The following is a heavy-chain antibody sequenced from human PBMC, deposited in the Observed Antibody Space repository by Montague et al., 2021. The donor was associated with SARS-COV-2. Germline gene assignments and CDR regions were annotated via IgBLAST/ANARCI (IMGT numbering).Heavy chain of an antibody. CDR2: ISRSGDLI. J-gene: IGHJ6*02. Sequence: SLRRSCAASGFTFSSYEMNWVRQAPGKGLEWLSYISRSGDLIYYADSVKGRFTISRDNAKRSLYLQMTSLRAEDTAVYYCARHYGDYFYDYYGMDVWGQGTTVTVSS. V-gene: IGHV3-48*03. D-gene: IGHD4-17*01. CDR1: GFTFSSYE. CDR3: ARHYGDYFYDYYGMDV.